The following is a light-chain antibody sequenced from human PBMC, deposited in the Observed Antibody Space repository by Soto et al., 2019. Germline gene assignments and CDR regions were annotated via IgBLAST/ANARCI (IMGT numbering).Light chain of an antibody. CDR2: GAY. CDR3: QQYGSSPTP. Sequence: EIVLTQSPGTLSLSPGERATLSCRASQSVTSSYLAWYQQKPGQAPRLLIYGAYSRATGIPDRFSGSGSGTDFTLPTSRLEPKDFAVYYCQQYGSSPTPSAQGTRLEIK. J-gene: IGKJ5*01. V-gene: IGKV3-20*01. CDR1: QSVTSSY.